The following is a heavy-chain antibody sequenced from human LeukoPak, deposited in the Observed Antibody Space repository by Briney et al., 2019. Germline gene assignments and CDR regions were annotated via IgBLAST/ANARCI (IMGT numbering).Heavy chain of an antibody. J-gene: IGHJ6*03. D-gene: IGHD3-3*01. CDR1: GYTFTSYD. CDR3: ARDPGMGVGLGYTDV. Sequence: ASLKVSCKASGYTFTSYDINWVRQATGQGLEWMGWMNPNSGNTGYAQKFQGRVTMTRNTSISTAYMELSSLRSENTRVYYCARDPGMGVGLGYTDVWGKGTTVTVSS. V-gene: IGHV1-8*01. CDR2: MNPNSGNT.